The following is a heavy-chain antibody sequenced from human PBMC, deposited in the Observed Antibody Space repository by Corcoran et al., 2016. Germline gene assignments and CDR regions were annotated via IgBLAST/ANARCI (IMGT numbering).Heavy chain of an antibody. J-gene: IGHJ5*02. V-gene: IGHV4-39*07. D-gene: IGHD1-7*01. CDR3: ARFSGTGTILT. CDR1: GGSISSSSYY. Sequence: QLQLQESGPGLVKPSETLSLTCTVSGGSISSSSYYWGWIRQPPGKGLEWIGSIYYSGSTYYNPSLKSRVTISVDTSKNQFSLKLSSVTAADTAVYYCARFSGTGTILTWGQGTLVTVSS. CDR2: IYYSGST.